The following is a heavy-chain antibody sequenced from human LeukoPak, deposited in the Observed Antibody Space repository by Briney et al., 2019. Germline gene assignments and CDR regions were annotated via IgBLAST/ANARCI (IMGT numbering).Heavy chain of an antibody. D-gene: IGHD2-21*01. J-gene: IGHJ4*02. CDR2: INWNGGST. V-gene: IGHV3-20*04. CDR3: ARAFKYSMSGYYFDY. CDR1: GFTFDDYG. Sequence: GGYLRLSCAASGFTFDDYGMSWVRQAPGKGLEWVSGINWNGGSTGYADSVKGRFTISRDNAKNSLYLQMNSLRAEDTALYYCARAFKYSMSGYYFDYWGQGTLVTVSS.